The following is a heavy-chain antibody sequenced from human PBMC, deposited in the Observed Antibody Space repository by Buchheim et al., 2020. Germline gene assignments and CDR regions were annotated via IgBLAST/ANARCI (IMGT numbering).Heavy chain of an antibody. CDR1: GGSFSGYY. CDR2: INHSGST. Sequence: QVQLQQWGAGLLKPSETLSLTCAVYGGSFSGYYWSWIRQPPGKGLEWIGEINHSGSTNYNPSLKSRVTISVDTSKNQFSLTLSSVTAADTAVYYCARGLRFMRYCSSTSCYRREYYFDYWGQGTL. V-gene: IGHV4-34*01. D-gene: IGHD2-2*02. J-gene: IGHJ4*02. CDR3: ARGLRFMRYCSSTSCYRREYYFDY.